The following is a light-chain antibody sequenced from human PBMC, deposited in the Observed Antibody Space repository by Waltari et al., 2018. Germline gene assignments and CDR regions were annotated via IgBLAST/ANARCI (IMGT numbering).Light chain of an antibody. Sequence: DIQMTQSPSSLSASVGDRVSITCRASQSINNYLNWYQQKPGTAPKLLIYAASRLESGVPSRFSGSGSGTDYTLTISGLQPEDFATYYCHQSYSSHSFGQGTEVEIK. CDR3: HQSYSSHS. V-gene: IGKV1-39*01. CDR1: QSINNY. CDR2: AAS. J-gene: IGKJ1*01.